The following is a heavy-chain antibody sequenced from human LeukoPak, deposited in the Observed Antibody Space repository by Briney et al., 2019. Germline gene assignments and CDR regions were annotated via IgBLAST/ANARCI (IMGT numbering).Heavy chain of an antibody. CDR2: INHSGST. Sequence: PSETLSLTCAVYGGSFSGYYWSWIRQPPGKGLEWIGEINHSGSTNYNPSLKSRVTTSVDTSKNQFSLKLSSLTAAETAVYYCARTNNVFYYFDYWGQGTLVTVSS. V-gene: IGHV4-34*01. D-gene: IGHD1/OR15-1a*01. J-gene: IGHJ4*02. CDR3: ARTNNVFYYFDY. CDR1: GGSFSGYY.